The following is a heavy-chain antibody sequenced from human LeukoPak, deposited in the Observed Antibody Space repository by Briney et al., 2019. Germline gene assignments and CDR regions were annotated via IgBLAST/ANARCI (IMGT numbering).Heavy chain of an antibody. D-gene: IGHD4-11*01. CDR3: AKDRNTGAGDH. Sequence: GGSLRLSCAASGFTFSSYGMHRVRQAPGKGLEWVAVISYDGSNKYYADSVKGRFTISRDNSKNTLYLQMNSLRAEDTAVYYCAKDRNTGAGDHWGQGTLVTVSS. CDR1: GFTFSSYG. V-gene: IGHV3-30*18. J-gene: IGHJ4*02. CDR2: ISYDGSNK.